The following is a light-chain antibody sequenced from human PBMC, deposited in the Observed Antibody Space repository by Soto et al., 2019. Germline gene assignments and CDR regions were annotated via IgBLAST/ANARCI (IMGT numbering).Light chain of an antibody. CDR1: QSVSSSY. V-gene: IGKV3-20*01. CDR2: DAS. CDR3: QQFGTSFPHT. J-gene: IGKJ2*01. Sequence: EIVLTQSPDTLSLSPGERATLTCRASQSVSSSYLAWYQQKPGQAPRLLMYDASSRATGIPDRFSGSGSGTAVTLTITRLEPEDLAVYYCQQFGTSFPHTFDQGTKLDIK.